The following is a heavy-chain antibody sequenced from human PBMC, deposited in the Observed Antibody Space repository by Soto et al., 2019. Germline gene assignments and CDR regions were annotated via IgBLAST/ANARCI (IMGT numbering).Heavy chain of an antibody. CDR3: ARDLGRDGYTYTRDDAFDI. V-gene: IGHV1-69*13. J-gene: IGHJ3*02. CDR2: IIPIFGTA. D-gene: IGHD3-16*01. Sequence: SVKVSCKASGGTFSSYAISWVRQAPGQGLEWMGGIIPIFGTASYAQKFRGRVTITADESTSTAYMELSSLRSEDTAVYYCARDLGRDGYTYTRDDAFDIWGQGTMVPVSS. CDR1: GGTFSSYA.